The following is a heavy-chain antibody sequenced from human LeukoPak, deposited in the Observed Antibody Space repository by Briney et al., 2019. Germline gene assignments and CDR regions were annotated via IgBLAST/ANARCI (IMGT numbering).Heavy chain of an antibody. CDR1: GYSFTSYT. CDR2: ITAADGNT. Sequence: ASVKVSCKASGYSFTSYTMHWERQAPGQGLEWMGWITAADGNTKYSEKFQGRVTITRDAPASTVYMDLGSLKAEDTAVYYCARHLVGGSAPYWGQGTLVTVSS. D-gene: IGHD3-10*01. CDR3: ARHLVGGSAPY. V-gene: IGHV1-3*01. J-gene: IGHJ4*02.